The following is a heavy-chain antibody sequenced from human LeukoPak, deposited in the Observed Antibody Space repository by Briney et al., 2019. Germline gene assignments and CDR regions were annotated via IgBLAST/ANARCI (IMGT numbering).Heavy chain of an antibody. V-gene: IGHV3-7*01. CDR1: GFSFSSHG. CDR2: IKPDGDEK. D-gene: IGHD3-10*01. Sequence: GGTLRLSCAASGFSFSSHGMSWLRQTPGKGLEWVANIKPDGDEKYYVDSVKGRFTISRDNAKNSLYLQMDSLTAEDTALYYCARDPYYYNSGSFAAFDIWGQGTMVTVSS. CDR3: ARDPYYYNSGSFAAFDI. J-gene: IGHJ3*02.